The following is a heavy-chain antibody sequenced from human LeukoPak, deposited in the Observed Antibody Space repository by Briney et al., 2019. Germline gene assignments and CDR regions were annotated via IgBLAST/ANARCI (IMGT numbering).Heavy chain of an antibody. CDR3: ARRGSPYYDFWSGYSPFDY. CDR2: ISAYNGNT. Sequence: ASVKVSCKASGYTFTSYGISWVRQAPGQGLEWMGWISAYNGNTNYAQKLQGRVTMTTDTSTSTAYMELRSLRSDDTAVYYCARRGSPYYDFWSGYSPFDYWGQGTLVTVSS. D-gene: IGHD3-3*01. J-gene: IGHJ4*02. V-gene: IGHV1-18*01. CDR1: GYTFTSYG.